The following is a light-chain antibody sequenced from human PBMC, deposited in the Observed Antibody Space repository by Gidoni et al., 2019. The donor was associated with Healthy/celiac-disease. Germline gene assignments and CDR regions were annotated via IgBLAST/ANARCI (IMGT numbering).Light chain of an antibody. J-gene: IGKJ2*01. CDR1: QSVSST. V-gene: IGKV3-15*01. CDR3: QQYNNWPPYT. CDR2: GAS. Sequence: ELVMTQSPATLSVPPGERATLSFRASQSVSSTLAWYQQKAGQAPRLLIYGASTRATGIPARFSGSGSGTEFTLTISSLQSEDFAVYYCQQYNNWPPYTFGQGTKLEIK.